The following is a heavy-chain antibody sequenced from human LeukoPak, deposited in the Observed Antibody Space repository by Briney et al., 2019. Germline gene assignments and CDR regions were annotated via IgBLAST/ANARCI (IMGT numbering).Heavy chain of an antibody. V-gene: IGHV1-8*02. Sequence: ASVKVSRKASGYTFTSYDINWVRQATGQGLEWMGWMNPNSGNTGYAQKFQGRVTMTRDTSISTAYMELSSLRSEDTAIYYCARGDRYCSSASCYNYWGQGTLVTVSS. CDR1: GYTFTSYD. J-gene: IGHJ4*02. D-gene: IGHD2-2*02. CDR3: ARGDRYCSSASCYNY. CDR2: MNPNSGNT.